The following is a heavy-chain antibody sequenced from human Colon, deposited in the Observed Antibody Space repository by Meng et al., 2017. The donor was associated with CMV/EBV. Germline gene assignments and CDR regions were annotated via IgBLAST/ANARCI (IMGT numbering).Heavy chain of an antibody. D-gene: IGHD2-2*01. CDR3: ARLDRYQVPY. CDR2: ISYDGSKK. V-gene: IGHV3-30-3*01. J-gene: IGHJ4*02. Sequence: GGSLRLSCAASGFSIRNYAMHWVRQAPGKGLEWVAAISYDGSKKHYADSVKGRFTISRDNSQNTLDLQMNSLRLEDTAVYYCARLDRYQVPYWGQGSLVTVPQ. CDR1: GFSIRNYA.